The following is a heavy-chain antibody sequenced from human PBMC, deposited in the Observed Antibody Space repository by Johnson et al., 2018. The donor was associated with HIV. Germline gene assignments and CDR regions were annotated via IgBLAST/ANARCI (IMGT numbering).Heavy chain of an antibody. D-gene: IGHD4-23*01. V-gene: IGHV3-66*03. CDR2: IYSGGST. Sequence: MQLVESGGGLIQPGGSLRLSCAASGFTVSSNYMSWVRQAPGKGLEWVSVIYSGGSTYYADSVKGRFTISRDNSKNTLYLQMTSLRAEDTAMYFCARGGYGGILDTVDLWGQGTMVTVSS. CDR1: GFTVSSNY. CDR3: ARGGYGGILDTVDL. J-gene: IGHJ3*01.